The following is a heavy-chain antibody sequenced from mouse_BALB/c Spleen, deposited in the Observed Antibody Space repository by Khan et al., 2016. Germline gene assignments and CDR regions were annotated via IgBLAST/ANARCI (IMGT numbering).Heavy chain of an antibody. CDR1: GYTFTDYA. CDR3: ARRWGTYGYAMDY. Sequence: QVQLQQPGPELVRPGVSVKISCKGSGYTFTDYAMHWVKQSHAKSLEWIGVISTYYGNTNYNQKFKGKATMTVDKSSSTAYMELARLTSEDSAIYYCARRWGTYGYAMDYWGQGPSVTVTS. D-gene: IGHD1-1*02. V-gene: IGHV1S137*01. J-gene: IGHJ4*01. CDR2: ISTYYGNT.